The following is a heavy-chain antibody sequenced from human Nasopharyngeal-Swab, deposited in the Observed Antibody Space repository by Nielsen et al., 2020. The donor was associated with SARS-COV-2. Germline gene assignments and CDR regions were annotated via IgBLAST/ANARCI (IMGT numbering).Heavy chain of an antibody. V-gene: IGHV7-4-1*02. CDR2: INTNTGNP. J-gene: IGHJ5*02. Sequence: ASVKVSCKASGYTFTSYAMNWVRQAPGQGLEWMGWINTNTGNPTYAQGFTGRFVFSLDTSVSTAYLQISSLKAEDTAVYYCARGRYCTNGVCQDRGSWFDPWGQGTLFTVSS. CDR3: ARGRYCTNGVCQDRGSWFDP. CDR1: GYTFTSYA. D-gene: IGHD2-8*01.